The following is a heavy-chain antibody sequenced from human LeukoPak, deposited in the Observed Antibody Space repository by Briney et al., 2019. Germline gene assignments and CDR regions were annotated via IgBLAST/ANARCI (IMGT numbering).Heavy chain of an antibody. Sequence: GESLKISCKGSGYSFTSYWIGWVRQAPGQGLEWMGWISAYSTNTNYAQKLQGRVTMTTDTSTSTAYMELRSLRSDDTAVYYCAGGYSSSWYYDYWGQGTLVTVSS. J-gene: IGHJ4*02. CDR3: AGGYSSSWYYDY. CDR1: GYSFTSYW. D-gene: IGHD6-13*01. V-gene: IGHV1-18*04. CDR2: ISAYSTNT.